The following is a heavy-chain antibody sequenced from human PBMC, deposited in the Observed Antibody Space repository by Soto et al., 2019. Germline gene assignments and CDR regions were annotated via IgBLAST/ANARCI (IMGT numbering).Heavy chain of an antibody. V-gene: IGHV1-69*05. CDR1: GGTFSSYA. D-gene: IGHD4-17*01. J-gene: IGHJ6*03. CDR3: ARSPMTTSDRYYYYYMDV. Sequence: ASVKVSCKASGGTFSSYAISWVRQAPGQGLEWMGGIIPIIGTANYAQKFQGRVTITRDTSTSTAYMELSSLRSEDTAVYYCARSPMTTSDRYYYYYMDVWGKGTTVTVSS. CDR2: IIPIIGTA.